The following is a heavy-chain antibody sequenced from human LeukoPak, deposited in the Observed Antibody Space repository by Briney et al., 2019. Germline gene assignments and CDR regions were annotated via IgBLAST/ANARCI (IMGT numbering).Heavy chain of an antibody. CDR1: GGSFSGYY. J-gene: IGHJ6*03. Sequence: SETLSLTCAVYGGSFSGYYWSWIRQPPGKGLEWIGEIKHSGSTNYNPSLKSRVTISVDTSKNHFSLKLISVTAADTAVYYCARGPFVVGALVSSYYYMDVWGKGTTVTVSS. D-gene: IGHD2-21*01. CDR3: ARGPFVVGALVSSYYYMDV. CDR2: IKHSGST. V-gene: IGHV4-34*01.